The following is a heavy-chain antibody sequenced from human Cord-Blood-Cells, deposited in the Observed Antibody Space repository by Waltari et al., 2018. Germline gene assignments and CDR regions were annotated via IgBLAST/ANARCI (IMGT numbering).Heavy chain of an antibody. Sequence: EVQLVESGGGLVQPGGSLRLSCAASGFTFSSYWMSWVRQAPGKGLEWVTNIKQDGSEKYYVDSVKGRFTISRDNAKNSLYLQMNSLRAEDTAVYYCARDYSNYYFDYWGQGTLVTVSS. CDR3: ARDYSNYYFDY. D-gene: IGHD4-4*01. CDR2: IKQDGSEK. CDR1: GFTFSSYW. J-gene: IGHJ4*02. V-gene: IGHV3-7*01.